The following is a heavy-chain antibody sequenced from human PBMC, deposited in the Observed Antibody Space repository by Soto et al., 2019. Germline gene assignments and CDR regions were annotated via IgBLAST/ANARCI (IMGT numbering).Heavy chain of an antibody. Sequence: QVQLEQSGAEVKRPGSSVKVSCKTSGGNFNTYPISWVRQAPGHRLEWMGKIIPIFGTPDSAQKFQGRVTIDADQATPTVYMELTSLKSDDSAVYYCARDSRLWGRTGWKSENVFDIWGQGTMVTVSS. CDR2: IIPIFGTP. V-gene: IGHV1-69*18. CDR1: GGNFNTYP. CDR3: ARDSRLWGRTGWKSENVFDI. J-gene: IGHJ3*02. D-gene: IGHD6-19*01.